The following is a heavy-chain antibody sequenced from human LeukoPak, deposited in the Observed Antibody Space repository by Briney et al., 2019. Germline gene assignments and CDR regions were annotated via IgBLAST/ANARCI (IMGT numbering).Heavy chain of an antibody. D-gene: IGHD4-23*01. V-gene: IGHV4-38-2*02. J-gene: IGHJ4*02. Sequence: SETLSLTCTVSGYSISSGYYWGWIRQPPGKGLEWIGSIYHSGSTYYNPSLKSRVTISVDTSKNQFSLKLSSVTAADTAVYYCARDPVDWGQGTLVTVSS. CDR2: IYHSGST. CDR3: ARDPVD. CDR1: GYSISSGYY.